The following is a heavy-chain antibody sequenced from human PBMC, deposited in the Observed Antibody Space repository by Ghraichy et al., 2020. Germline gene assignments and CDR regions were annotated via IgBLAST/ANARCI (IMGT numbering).Heavy chain of an antibody. CDR1: GYTFTSYD. J-gene: IGHJ6*02. D-gene: IGHD2-2*03. CDR3: ARDLDIVVVPAAYAHHYYYGMDV. Sequence: ASVKVSCKASGYTFTSYDINWVRQATGQGLEWMGWMNPNSGNTGYAQKFQGRVTMTRNTSISTAYMELSSLRSEDTAVYYCARDLDIVVVPAAYAHHYYYGMDVWGQGTTVTVSS. CDR2: MNPNSGNT. V-gene: IGHV1-8*01.